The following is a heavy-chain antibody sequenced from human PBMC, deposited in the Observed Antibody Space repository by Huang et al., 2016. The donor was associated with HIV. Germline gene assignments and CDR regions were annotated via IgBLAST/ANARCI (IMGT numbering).Heavy chain of an antibody. V-gene: IGHV4-61*09. J-gene: IGHJ3*02. CDR1: GGSISSGNYY. D-gene: IGHD3-9*01. CDR2: IYPSGTT. CDR3: ARLTGYSTFDI. Sequence: QVQLQESGPGLVKPSQTLSLTCSVSGGSISSGNYYWSWIRQPAGKGLEWIGHIYPSGTTISTSSLKSRVTISVATSKNQFSLKLSSVTAADTAVYYCARLTGYSTFDIWGHGTVVTVSS.